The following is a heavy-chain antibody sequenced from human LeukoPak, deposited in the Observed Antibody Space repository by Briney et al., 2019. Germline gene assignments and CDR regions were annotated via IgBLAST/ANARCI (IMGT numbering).Heavy chain of an antibody. J-gene: IGHJ6*03. D-gene: IGHD4-11*01. CDR2: ISGSGGST. CDR1: GFTFSSYA. CDR3: AKVGHSNLYYYYYYMDV. Sequence: GGSLRLSCAASGFTFSSYAMSWVRQAPGKELEWVSAISGSGGSTYYADSVKGRFTISRDNSKNTLYLQMNSLRAEDTAVYYCAKVGHSNLYYYYYYMDVWGKGTTVTVSS. V-gene: IGHV3-23*01.